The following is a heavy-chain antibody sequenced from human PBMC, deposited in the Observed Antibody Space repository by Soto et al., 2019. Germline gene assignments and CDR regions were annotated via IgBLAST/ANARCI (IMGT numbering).Heavy chain of an antibody. J-gene: IGHJ4*02. Sequence: EVRLSESGGGLVQPGGSLRLSCAASGFTFSSYAMNWVRQAPEKGLEWVASVDGSGDPTRYADSVKGRFTISRDNSKDTLFLHMNDLRAEDTALYYCAKGGGAHSRCGDIDVWGQGTMVTVSS. D-gene: IGHD6-13*01. CDR3: AKGGGAHSRCGDIDV. CDR2: VDGSGDPT. V-gene: IGHV3-23*01. CDR1: GFTFSSYA.